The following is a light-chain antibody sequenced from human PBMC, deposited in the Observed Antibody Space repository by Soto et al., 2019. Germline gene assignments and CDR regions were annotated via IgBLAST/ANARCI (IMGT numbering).Light chain of an antibody. V-gene: IGLV2-14*01. Sequence: QSALTQPASVSGSAGQSITISCSGTMRDVGAYNLVSWYQQHPGTAPKLIFYEVLNRPSGISSRFSGSRSGNTASLTISGLQSEDEGDYYCSAYTARSTLVFGGGTELAV. CDR2: EVL. J-gene: IGLJ3*02. CDR1: MRDVGAYNL. CDR3: SAYTARSTLV.